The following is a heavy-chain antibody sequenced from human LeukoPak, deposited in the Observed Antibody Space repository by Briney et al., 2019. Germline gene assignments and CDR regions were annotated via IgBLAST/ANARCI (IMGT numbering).Heavy chain of an antibody. CDR1: GGTFSCYA. CDR3: ARAHCSGGSCYSGGWFDP. D-gene: IGHD2-15*01. J-gene: IGHJ5*02. V-gene: IGHV1-69*04. Sequence: GASVKVSCKASGGTFSCYAISWGRHAPGQGLEWMGRIIPILGIANYAQKFQGRVTITADKSTSTAYMELSSLRSEDTAVYYCARAHCSGGSCYSGGWFDPWGQGTLVTVSS. CDR2: IIPILGIA.